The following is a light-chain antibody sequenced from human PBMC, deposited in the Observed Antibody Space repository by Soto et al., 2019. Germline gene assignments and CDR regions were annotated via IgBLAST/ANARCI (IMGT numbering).Light chain of an antibody. V-gene: IGKV3-15*01. CDR2: GAS. J-gene: IGKJ1*01. CDR1: QSLGSD. CDR3: QQYYNWPRT. Sequence: EIVMTQSPGTLSLSPGDTATLSCRASQSLGSDLAWYQQKPGQAPRLLIFGASARPTGIPARISGSGSGTEFTLTISSLRAEDFAVYFCQQYYNWPRTFGQGTQVEI.